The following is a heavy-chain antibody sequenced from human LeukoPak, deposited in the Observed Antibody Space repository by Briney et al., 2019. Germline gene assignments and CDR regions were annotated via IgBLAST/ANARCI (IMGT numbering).Heavy chain of an antibody. Sequence: PSETLSLTCTVSGGSISSGDYYWSWIRQPPGKGLEWVGYIYYSGSTDYNPSLKSRVTISVDTSKNQFSLKLSSVTAADTAVYYCARHEVTWGIAAAGYYFDYWGQGTLVTVSS. J-gene: IGHJ4*02. D-gene: IGHD6-13*01. CDR1: GGSISSGDYY. CDR3: ARHEVTWGIAAAGYYFDY. CDR2: IYYSGST. V-gene: IGHV4-30-4*01.